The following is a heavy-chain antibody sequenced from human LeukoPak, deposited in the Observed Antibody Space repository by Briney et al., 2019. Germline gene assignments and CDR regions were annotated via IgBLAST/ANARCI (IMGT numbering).Heavy chain of an antibody. D-gene: IGHD3-3*01. CDR2: MNPNSGNT. Sequence: GASVKVSCKASGYTFTSYDINWVRQATGQGLEWMGWMNPNSGNTGYAQKFQGRVTITRNTSISTAYMELSSLRSEDTAVYYCARTRNYDFWSGYPGAFDIWGQGTMVTVSS. CDR1: GYTFTSYD. J-gene: IGHJ3*02. CDR3: ARTRNYDFWSGYPGAFDI. V-gene: IGHV1-8*01.